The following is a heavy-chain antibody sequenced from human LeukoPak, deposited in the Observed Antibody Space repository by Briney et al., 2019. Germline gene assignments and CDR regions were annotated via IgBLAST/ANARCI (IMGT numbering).Heavy chain of an antibody. J-gene: IGHJ2*01. V-gene: IGHV4-61*02. CDR1: GGSISSGSYY. CDR3: AREVVTVRYFDL. CDR2: IYTSGST. Sequence: PSQTLSLTCTVSGGSISSGSYYWSWIRQPAGKGLEWIGRIYTSGSTNYNPSLKSRVTISVDTSKNQFSLKLSSVTAADTAVYYCAREVVTVRYFDLWGRGTLVTVSS. D-gene: IGHD4-23*01.